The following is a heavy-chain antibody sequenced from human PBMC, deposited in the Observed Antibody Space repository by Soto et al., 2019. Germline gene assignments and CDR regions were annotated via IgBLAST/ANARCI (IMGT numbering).Heavy chain of an antibody. CDR3: AGTHSYGRFAGWFDP. V-gene: IGHV4-59*01. CDR2: IYYSGST. CDR1: GGSISSYY. Sequence: QVQLQESGPGLVKPSETLSLTCTVSGGSISSYYWSWIRQPPGKGLEWIGYIYYSGSTNYNPSLKSRVTISVDTSKNQFPLKLSSVTAADTAGYYCAGTHSYGRFAGWFDPWGQGTLVTVSS. J-gene: IGHJ5*02. D-gene: IGHD5-18*01.